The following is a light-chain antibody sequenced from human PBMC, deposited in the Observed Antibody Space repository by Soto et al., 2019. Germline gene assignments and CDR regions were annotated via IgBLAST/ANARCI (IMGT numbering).Light chain of an antibody. CDR3: QSYDSSLSAL. CDR1: SSNSGAGYD. Sequence: QSVLTQPPSVSGAPGQRVAISCTGSSSNSGAGYDVHWYQRLPGTAHKLLIYGNSNRPSGVPDRFSGSKSGTSASLAITGLQAEDEADYYCQSYDSSLSALFGGGAKLTVL. V-gene: IGLV1-40*01. J-gene: IGLJ2*01. CDR2: GNS.